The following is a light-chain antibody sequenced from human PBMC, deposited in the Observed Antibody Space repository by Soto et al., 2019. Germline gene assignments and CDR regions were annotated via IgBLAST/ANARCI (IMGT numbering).Light chain of an antibody. J-gene: IGKJ4*01. CDR2: GAS. Sequence: EIVMTQSPATLSVSPGERATLSCRASQSVSSNLAWYQQKRGQAPRLPIYGASTRATGVPARFSGSASGTEFTLTISSLQSEDFAFYYCQQYNNWPPKTFGGGTKVEI. CDR3: QQYNNWPPKT. V-gene: IGKV3-15*01. CDR1: QSVSSN.